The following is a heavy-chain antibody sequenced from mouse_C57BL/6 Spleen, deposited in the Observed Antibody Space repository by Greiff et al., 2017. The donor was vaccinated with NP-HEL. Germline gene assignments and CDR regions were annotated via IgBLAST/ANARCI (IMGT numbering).Heavy chain of an antibody. V-gene: IGHV1-26*01. CDR3: ARETAQATYYYAMDY. CDR1: GYTFTDYY. Sequence: EVQLQQSGPELVKPGASVKISCKASGYTFTDYYMNWVKQSHGKSLEWIGDINPNNGGTSYNQKFKGKATLTVDKSSSTAYMELRSLTSEDSAVYYCARETAQATYYYAMDYWGQGTSVTVSS. CDR2: INPNNGGT. D-gene: IGHD3-2*02. J-gene: IGHJ4*01.